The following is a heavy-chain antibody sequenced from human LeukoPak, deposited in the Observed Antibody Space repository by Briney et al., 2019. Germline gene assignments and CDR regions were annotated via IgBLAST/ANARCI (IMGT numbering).Heavy chain of an antibody. CDR1: GGAFRDHQ. CDR2: VERRGYT. V-gene: IGHV4-34*01. D-gene: IGHD3-10*01. J-gene: IGHJ3*02. CDR3: AKGLRQIWFGELNDAFDI. Sequence: SEILSLTCAVYGGAFRDHQWSWIRQPPGKGLEWIGDVERRGYTNYKPSLRGRLTMSVDASKNQISLRLTSVTAADTAVYYCAKGLRQIWFGELNDAFDIWGQGTMVHVSS.